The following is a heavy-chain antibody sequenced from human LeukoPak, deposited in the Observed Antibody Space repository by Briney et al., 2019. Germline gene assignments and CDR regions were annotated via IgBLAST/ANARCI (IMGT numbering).Heavy chain of an antibody. J-gene: IGHJ4*02. CDR2: IYTSGST. D-gene: IGHD6-13*01. CDR1: GGSISSYY. V-gene: IGHV4-4*07. Sequence: SETLTLTCTVSGGSISSYYWSWIQQPAGKGLELIGRIYTSGSTNYNPSLKSRVTMSVDTSKNQFSLKLSSVTAADTAVYYCARGRVSSSWYSAFDYWGQGTLVTVSS. CDR3: ARGRVSSSWYSAFDY.